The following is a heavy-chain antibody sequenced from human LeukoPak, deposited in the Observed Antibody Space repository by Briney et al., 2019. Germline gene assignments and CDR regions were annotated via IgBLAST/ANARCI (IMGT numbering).Heavy chain of an antibody. CDR1: GFTFSNAW. V-gene: IGHV3-15*01. CDR3: AKVPHYYGSGSYRDPAFDM. D-gene: IGHD3-10*01. Sequence: PGGSLRLSCAASGFTFSNAWMSWVRQAPGKGLEWVGRIKSKTDGGTTDYAAPVKGRFTISRDDSKNTLYLQMNSLKTEDTAVYYCAKVPHYYGSGSYRDPAFDMWGQGTMVTVSS. J-gene: IGHJ3*02. CDR2: IKSKTDGGTT.